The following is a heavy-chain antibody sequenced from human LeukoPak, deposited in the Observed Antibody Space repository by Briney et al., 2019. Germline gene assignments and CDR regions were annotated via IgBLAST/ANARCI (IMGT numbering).Heavy chain of an antibody. CDR3: ARGPAPHTALRNYYYYYMDV. Sequence: ASVKVSCKASGYTFTGYYMHWVRQAPGQGLEWMGWINPNSGGTNYAQKFQGRVTMTRDTSISTAYMELSRLRSDDTAVYYCARGPAPHTALRNYYYYYMDVWGKGTTVTVSS. V-gene: IGHV1-2*02. CDR1: GYTFTGYY. J-gene: IGHJ6*03. D-gene: IGHD1-14*01. CDR2: INPNSGGT.